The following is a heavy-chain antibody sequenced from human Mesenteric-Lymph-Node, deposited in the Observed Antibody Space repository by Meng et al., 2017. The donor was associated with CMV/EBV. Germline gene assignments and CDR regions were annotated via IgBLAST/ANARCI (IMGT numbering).Heavy chain of an antibody. CDR1: GFSFQESD. D-gene: IGHD2-15*01. Sequence: GESLKISCAASGFSFQESDMVWVRQAPGKGLEWVANINWKGDSPNYADSVKGRFTISRDNAKNSLYLQMNSLRDEDTALYYCAKILSWWSICFDFWGPGTLVTVSS. V-gene: IGHV3-20*04. CDR3: AKILSWWSICFDF. CDR2: INWKGDSP. J-gene: IGHJ4*02.